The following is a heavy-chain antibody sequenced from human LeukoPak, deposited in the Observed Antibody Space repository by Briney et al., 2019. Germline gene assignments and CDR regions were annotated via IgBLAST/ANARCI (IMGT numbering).Heavy chain of an antibody. V-gene: IGHV1-8*01. J-gene: IGHJ4*02. Sequence: GASVMVSCKASGYTFTSYDINWVRQATGQGLEWMGWMNPNSGNTGYAQKSQGRVTMTRNTSISTAYMELSSLRSEDTAVYYCARAGWRYFDWKTYYFDYWGQGTLVTVSS. CDR1: GYTFTSYD. D-gene: IGHD3-9*01. CDR3: ARAGWRYFDWKTYYFDY. CDR2: MNPNSGNT.